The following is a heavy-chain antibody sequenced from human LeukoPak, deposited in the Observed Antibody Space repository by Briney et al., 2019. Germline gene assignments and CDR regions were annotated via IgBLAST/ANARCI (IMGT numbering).Heavy chain of an antibody. Sequence: PSETLSLTCTVSGASISTDYWNWIRQPPGKGLEWIGHIHHSGSTKYNPSLKSRVTISLDPSKTQFSLYLSSVTAADTAVYYCATFMVAAAKDYWGQGALVTVSS. D-gene: IGHD2-15*01. CDR2: IHHSGST. CDR1: GASISTDY. J-gene: IGHJ4*02. CDR3: ATFMVAAAKDY. V-gene: IGHV4-59*08.